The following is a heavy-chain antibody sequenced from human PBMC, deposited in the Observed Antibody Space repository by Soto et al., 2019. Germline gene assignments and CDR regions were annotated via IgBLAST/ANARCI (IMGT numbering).Heavy chain of an antibody. CDR1: GFTFSDYY. D-gene: IGHD2-21*02. J-gene: IGHJ4*02. CDR2: ISSSSSDT. V-gene: IGHV3-11*06. CDR3: VRDIARVTATYYYDY. Sequence: QVQLVESGGGLVKPGGSLRLSCAASGFTFSDYYMSWIRQAPGKGLEWVSYISSSSSDTNYADSVRGRFTISRDNARTSLYLQMNGLRAEDTAVYYCVRDIARVTATYYYDYWGQGTLVTVSS.